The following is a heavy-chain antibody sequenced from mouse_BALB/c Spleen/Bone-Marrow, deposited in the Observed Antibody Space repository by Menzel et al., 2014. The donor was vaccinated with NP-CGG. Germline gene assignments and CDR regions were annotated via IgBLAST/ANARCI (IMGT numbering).Heavy chain of an antibody. Sequence: EVKLVESGGGLVKPGGSLKLSCAASGFVFSSYDMSWVRQTPDKRLEWVAFISSGGGRTYYPDTVKGRFIISRDTAKNTLYLQMSSLKSDDTAIYYCARQGFATSTSWFAYWGQGTLVTVSA. J-gene: IGHJ3*01. D-gene: IGHD1-2*01. CDR3: ARQGFATSTSWFAY. CDR1: GFVFSSYD. V-gene: IGHV5-12-1*01. CDR2: ISSGGGRT.